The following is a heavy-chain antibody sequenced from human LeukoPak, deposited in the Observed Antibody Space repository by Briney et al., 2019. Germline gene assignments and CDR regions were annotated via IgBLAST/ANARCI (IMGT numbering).Heavy chain of an antibody. CDR1: GYTFTSYG. D-gene: IGHD6-19*01. Sequence: ASVRVSCKASGYTFTSYGISWVRQAPGQGLGWMGWISAYNGNTNYTQKLQGRVTMTTDTSTSTAYMELRSLRSDDTAVYYCARDSSGWSPDYWGQGTLVTVSS. CDR3: ARDSSGWSPDY. J-gene: IGHJ4*02. V-gene: IGHV1-18*01. CDR2: ISAYNGNT.